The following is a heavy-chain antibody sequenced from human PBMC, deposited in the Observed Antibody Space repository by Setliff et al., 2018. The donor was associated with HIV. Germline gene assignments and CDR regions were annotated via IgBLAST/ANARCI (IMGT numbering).Heavy chain of an antibody. CDR1: AYSISSHYY. CDR2: IYHSGST. D-gene: IGHD1-26*01. V-gene: IGHV4-38-2*01. CDR3: AGGPGTTSIDY. Sequence: SETLSLTCAVSAYSISSHYYWGWIRQPPGKVLEWIGTIYHSGSTYYNTSLKSRVTISVDTSKNQFSLKLSSVTAADTAVYYCAGGPGTTSIDYWAQGTLVTVSS. J-gene: IGHJ4*02.